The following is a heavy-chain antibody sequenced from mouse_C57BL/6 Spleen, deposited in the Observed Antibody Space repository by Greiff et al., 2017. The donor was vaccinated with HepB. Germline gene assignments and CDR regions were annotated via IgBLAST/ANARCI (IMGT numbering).Heavy chain of an antibody. CDR3: AREGLLRRGYFDY. D-gene: IGHD2-3*01. Sequence: VQLQQPGAELVRPGTSVKLSCKASGYTFTSYWMHWVKQRPGQGLEWIGVIDPSDSYTNYNQKFKGKATLTVDTSSSTAYMQLSSLTSEDSAVYDCAREGLLRRGYFDYWGQGTTLTVSS. CDR2: IDPSDSYT. V-gene: IGHV1-59*01. J-gene: IGHJ2*01. CDR1: GYTFTSYW.